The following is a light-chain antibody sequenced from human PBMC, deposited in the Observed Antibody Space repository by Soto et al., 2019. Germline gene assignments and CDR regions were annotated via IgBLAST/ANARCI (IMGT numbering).Light chain of an antibody. Sequence: TVLTQSPATLSLSPGESATLSWKASQSIGNSLGWFQQKPGQAPRLLIDDAFNRATGIPARFTGSGSGSDFTLTISSLEPEDFGVYYCRQRYNWPLTFGGGTKVEIK. V-gene: IGKV3-11*01. CDR2: DAF. CDR1: QSIGNS. CDR3: RQRYNWPLT. J-gene: IGKJ4*01.